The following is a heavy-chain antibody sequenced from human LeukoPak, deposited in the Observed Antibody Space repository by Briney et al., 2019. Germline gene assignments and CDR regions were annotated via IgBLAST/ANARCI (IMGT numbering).Heavy chain of an antibody. D-gene: IGHD2/OR15-2a*01. CDR1: GFAFSRYW. Sequence: GGSLRLSCAASGFAFSRYWMHWVRQAPGKGLVWVSRINSVGRSAVYADSVKGRFTISRDNAKNTLYLQMDSLRAEDTAVYYCTRVSTTDDYWDQGTLVTVSS. V-gene: IGHV3-74*01. J-gene: IGHJ4*02. CDR2: INSVGRSA. CDR3: TRVSTTDDY.